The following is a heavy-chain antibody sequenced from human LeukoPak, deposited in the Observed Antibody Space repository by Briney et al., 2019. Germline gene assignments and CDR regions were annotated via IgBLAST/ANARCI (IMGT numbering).Heavy chain of an antibody. V-gene: IGHV4-39*07. CDR2: IYYSGST. CDR3: ARLTKNDSGTYRFGKKKRGYMDV. D-gene: IGHD3-10*01. CDR1: GGSISSGSYY. Sequence: SETLSLACTVSGGSISSGSYYWGWIRQPPGKGLEWIGSIYYSGSTYYKPSLKSRVTISLDTSKNQFSLKLSSVTAADTAVYYCARLTKNDSGTYRFGKKKRGYMDVWGKGTTVTISS. J-gene: IGHJ6*03.